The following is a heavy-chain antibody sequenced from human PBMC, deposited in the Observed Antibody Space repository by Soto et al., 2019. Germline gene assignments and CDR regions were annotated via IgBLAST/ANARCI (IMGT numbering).Heavy chain of an antibody. V-gene: IGHV2-5*02. Sequence: QITLKESGPTRVKPTQTLTLTCTFSGFSLSTSGVGVGWIRQPPGKALEWLAFIYWDDDKRYSPSLKSRLTTTTDTSKNQVVLTVTHMDPVDTASYYCAHRAGLQGNWDGGYFDYWGLGTLVTVSS. J-gene: IGHJ4*02. D-gene: IGHD1-1*01. CDR3: AHRAGLQGNWDGGYFDY. CDR1: GFSLSTSGVG. CDR2: IYWDDDK.